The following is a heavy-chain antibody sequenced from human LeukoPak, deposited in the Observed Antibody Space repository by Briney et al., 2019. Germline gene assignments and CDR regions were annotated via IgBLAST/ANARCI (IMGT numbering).Heavy chain of an antibody. Sequence: ASVKVSCKASGYTFTRNGICWVRQAPGQGLEWMGWISGYNGNTKYAQKFQGRVTMTGDMSTSTVYMELSSLRSDDTAVYYCARAGRRLFGVLIPLSFDYWGQGTPVTVSS. CDR2: ISGYNGNT. J-gene: IGHJ4*02. CDR3: ARAGRRLFGVLIPLSFDY. D-gene: IGHD3-3*01. V-gene: IGHV1-18*01. CDR1: GYTFTRNG.